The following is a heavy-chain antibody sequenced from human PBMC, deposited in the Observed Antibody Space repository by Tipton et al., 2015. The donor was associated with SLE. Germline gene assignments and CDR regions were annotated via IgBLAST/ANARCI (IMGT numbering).Heavy chain of an antibody. V-gene: IGHV3-74*01. CDR1: GFIFSDFW. D-gene: IGHD6-6*01. Sequence: GSLRLSCAASGFIFSDFWMHWVRQVPGKGLVSVSRINSDGSSTNYADAVKGRFTISRDNAKNTLYLQMNSLRAEDTALYYCAKARDIAATSFDYWGQGTLVTVSS. CDR2: INSDGSST. CDR3: AKARDIAATSFDY. J-gene: IGHJ4*02.